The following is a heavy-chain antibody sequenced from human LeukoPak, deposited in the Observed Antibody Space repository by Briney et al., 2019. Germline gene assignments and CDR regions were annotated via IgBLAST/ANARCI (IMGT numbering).Heavy chain of an antibody. CDR3: TKGNTVTTYGFDY. CDR1: GFTFSSYW. CDR2: IKQDGSEK. D-gene: IGHD4-11*01. Sequence: PGGSLRLSCAASGFTFSSYWMSWVRQAPGKGLEWVANIKQDGSEKYYVDSVKGRFTISRDNSKNTLYLQMNNLRAEDTAVYYCTKGNTVTTYGFDYWGQGTLVTVSS. V-gene: IGHV3-7*03. J-gene: IGHJ4*02.